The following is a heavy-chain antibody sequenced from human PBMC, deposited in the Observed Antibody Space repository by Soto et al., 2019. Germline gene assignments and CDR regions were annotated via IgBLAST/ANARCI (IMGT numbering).Heavy chain of an antibody. V-gene: IGHV3-49*04. D-gene: IGHD6-13*01. CDR3: IKEQQLVDY. J-gene: IGHJ4*02. CDR1: GFTFGDYA. Sequence: GGSLRLSCTASGFTFGDYAMSWVRQAPGKGLEWVGFIRSKAYGGTTEYAASVKGRFTISRDDSKSIAYLQMNSLKTEDTAVYYCIKEQQLVDYWGQGTLVTVSS. CDR2: IRSKAYGGTT.